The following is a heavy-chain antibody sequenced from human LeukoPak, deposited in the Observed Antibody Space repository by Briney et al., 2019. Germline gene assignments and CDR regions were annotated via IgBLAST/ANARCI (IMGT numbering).Heavy chain of an antibody. CDR2: ISNSGGT. Sequence: PSETLSLTCAVSPGSMDSGLYYWTWIRQPAGKGLEWIGRISNSGGTAYNPSLRSRVTITLDTSNNHLSRKVPSVTAADTAVYYCARETKDIYSPSWGLYDTYYYIDAWGKGTTVTVSS. J-gene: IGHJ6*03. CDR3: ARETKDIYSPSWGLYDTYYYIDA. CDR1: PGSMDSGLYY. V-gene: IGHV4-61*02. D-gene: IGHD5/OR15-5a*01.